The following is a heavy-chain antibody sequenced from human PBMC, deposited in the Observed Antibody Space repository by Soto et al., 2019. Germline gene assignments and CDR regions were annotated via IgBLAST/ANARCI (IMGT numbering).Heavy chain of an antibody. V-gene: IGHV3-15*07. CDR3: TTDDFVDH. D-gene: IGHD3-3*01. Sequence: EVQLVESGGGWVKPGGSLRLSCAASGFTFSNTWMKWVRQAPGKGLEWVGRIKSKTDGGTTDYAAPVKGRFTISRDDSKNTLFLQMKSLRTEYTAVYYCTTDDFVDHLGQGTQVSVSS. J-gene: IGHJ4*02. CDR2: IKSKTDGGTT. CDR1: GFTFSNTW.